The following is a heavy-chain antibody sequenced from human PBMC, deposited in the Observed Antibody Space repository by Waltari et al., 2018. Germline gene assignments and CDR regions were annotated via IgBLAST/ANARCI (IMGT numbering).Heavy chain of an antibody. D-gene: IGHD6-13*01. CDR1: GYTFTGPY. Sequence: QVQLVQSGAEVKKPGASVKVPCKASGYTFTGPYMHWVRRSPGQGLEWMGWINPNSGGTNYAQKFQGRVTMTRDTSISTAYMELSRLRSDDTAVYYCARDSSSWYEAGWFDPWGQGTLVTVSS. J-gene: IGHJ5*02. CDR2: INPNSGGT. CDR3: ARDSSSWYEAGWFDP. V-gene: IGHV1-2*02.